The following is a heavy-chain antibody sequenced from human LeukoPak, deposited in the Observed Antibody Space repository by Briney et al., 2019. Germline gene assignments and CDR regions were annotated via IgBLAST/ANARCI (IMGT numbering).Heavy chain of an antibody. CDR1: GGSISSYY. CDR2: IYYSGST. J-gene: IGHJ4*02. CDR3: ARRNGAWGYFDY. V-gene: IGHV4-59*08. D-gene: IGHD3-16*01. Sequence: SETLSLTCTVSGGSISSYYWSWIRQPPGKGLEWIGYIYYSGSTNYNPSLKSRVTISVDTSKNQFSLKLSSVTAADTAVYYCARRNGAWGYFDYWGQGTLVTVSS.